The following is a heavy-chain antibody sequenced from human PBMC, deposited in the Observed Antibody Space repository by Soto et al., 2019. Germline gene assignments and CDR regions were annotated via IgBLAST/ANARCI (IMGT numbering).Heavy chain of an antibody. CDR2: INPTGGST. D-gene: IGHD6-25*01. CDR1: GYTFINYY. CDR3: ARHLAARDV. V-gene: IGHV1-46*01. J-gene: IGHJ4*02. Sequence: QVQLVQSGAEVKKPGASVKVSCKASGYTFINYYIHWVRQAPGHGLAWMAIINPTGGSTNYAQKFQGRHTLTMESSPTTVYMELSSLTSEDTAIYYCARHLAARDVWGQGTLVTVSS.